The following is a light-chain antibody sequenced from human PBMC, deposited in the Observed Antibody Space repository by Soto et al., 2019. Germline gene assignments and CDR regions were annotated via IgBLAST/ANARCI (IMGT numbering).Light chain of an antibody. CDR1: QSISSR. Sequence: DIQMTQSPSTLSASVGDRVTITCRASQSISSRLAWYQQKPGKAPKLLIYKASSLESGVPSRYSGSGSETEFTLTISSLQPDEFATYFCQQYNSSPWTFGQGTKVEIK. CDR2: KAS. J-gene: IGKJ1*01. CDR3: QQYNSSPWT. V-gene: IGKV1-5*03.